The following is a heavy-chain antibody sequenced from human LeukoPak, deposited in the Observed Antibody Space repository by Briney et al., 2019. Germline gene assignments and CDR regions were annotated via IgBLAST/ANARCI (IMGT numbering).Heavy chain of an antibody. V-gene: IGHV4-38-2*02. CDR2: IYHGGST. CDR3: ARTQVPAAHFDY. Sequence: SETLSLTCTVSGYSISSGYYWGWIRPPPGKGLEWIGSIYHGGSTYYNPSLKTRVTISVDTSKNQFSLKLSSVTAADTAVYYCARTQVPAAHFDYWGQGTLVTAAS. J-gene: IGHJ4*02. CDR1: GYSISSGYY. D-gene: IGHD2-2*01.